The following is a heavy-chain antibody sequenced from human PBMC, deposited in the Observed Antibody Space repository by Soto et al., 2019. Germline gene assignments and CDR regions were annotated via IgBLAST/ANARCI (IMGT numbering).Heavy chain of an antibody. D-gene: IGHD3-22*01. V-gene: IGHV1-18*01. CDR1: GYTFNSDG. J-gene: IGHJ6*02. CDR2: ISPYDDNT. CDR3: ARGGYYDSSGARNYHYYGMDA. Sequence: QVQLVQSGTEVKKPGASVKVSCKASGYTFNSDGISWGRQAPGQGLEWMGWISPYDDNTNYAQNLQGRVTMTTDTSTRTAYMELRTLRSDDTAVYYCARGGYYDSSGARNYHYYGMDAWGQGTTVTVS.